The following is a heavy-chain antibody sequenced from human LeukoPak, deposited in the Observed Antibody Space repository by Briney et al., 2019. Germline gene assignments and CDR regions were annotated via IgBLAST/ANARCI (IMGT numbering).Heavy chain of an antibody. D-gene: IGHD3-16*01. CDR3: ARGLRDYVWGSNYYFDY. Sequence: SETLSLTCTVSGYSISSGYYWGWIRQPPGKGLEGIESIYHSGSTYYNPSLKSRVTISVDTSKNQFSLKLSSVTAADTAVYYCARGLRDYVWGSNYYFDYWGQGTLVTVSS. CDR2: IYHSGST. V-gene: IGHV4-38-2*02. J-gene: IGHJ4*02. CDR1: GYSISSGYY.